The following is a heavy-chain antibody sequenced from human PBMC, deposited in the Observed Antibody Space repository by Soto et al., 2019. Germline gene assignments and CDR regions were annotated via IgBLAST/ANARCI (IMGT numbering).Heavy chain of an antibody. V-gene: IGHV1-69*08. J-gene: IGHJ2*01. D-gene: IGHD4-17*01. CDR3: ARDRRLRHPYWDFDL. Sequence: QVQLVQSGAEVKKPGSSVKVSCKASGGTFSSYTISWVRQAPGQGLEWMGRIIPILGIANYAQKFQGRVTITADKATSTAYMELSRLGSEDTAVNYCARDRRLRHPYWDFDLWGRGTLVTVSS. CDR1: GGTFSSYT. CDR2: IIPILGIA.